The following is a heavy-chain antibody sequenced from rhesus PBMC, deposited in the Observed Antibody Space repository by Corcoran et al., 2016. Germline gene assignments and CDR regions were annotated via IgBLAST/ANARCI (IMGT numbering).Heavy chain of an antibody. CDR3: AREALYSGNWGNY. CDR1: GGSVSSTNW. J-gene: IGHJ4*01. D-gene: IGHD6-25*01. CDR2: ISGSSDSP. V-gene: IGHV4-65*01. Sequence: QGQLQESGPGLVKHSETLSLTCAVSGGSVSSTNWWSWIRQTPGKGLEGIGYISGSSDSPYYNPSLKRLITISTDTSKNQFSRKLSSVTAAETAVYYCAREALYSGNWGNYWGQGVLVTVSS.